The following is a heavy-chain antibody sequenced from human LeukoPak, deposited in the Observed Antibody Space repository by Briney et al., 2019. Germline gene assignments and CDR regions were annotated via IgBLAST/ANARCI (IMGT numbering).Heavy chain of an antibody. Sequence: ASVKVSCKASGYTFTSYDINWVRQATGQGLEWMGWMNPNSGNTGYAQKLQGRLTMSTDTFTSTAYMELRSLTSDDTAVYFCARRGDGSQYEEGDYWGQGTLVTVSS. D-gene: IGHD1-26*01. V-gene: IGHV1-8*01. CDR2: MNPNSGNT. CDR3: ARRGDGSQYEEGDY. J-gene: IGHJ4*02. CDR1: GYTFTSYD.